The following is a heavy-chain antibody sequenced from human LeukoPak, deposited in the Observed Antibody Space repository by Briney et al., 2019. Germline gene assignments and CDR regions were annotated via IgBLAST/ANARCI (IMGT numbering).Heavy chain of an antibody. V-gene: IGHV4-4*07. CDR1: GGSISSYY. J-gene: IGHJ6*03. CDR3: ARSSVLLWFGELSFYMDV. Sequence: TPSETLSLTGTGSGGSISSYYWSWIRQPAGKGLEWIGRIYTSGSTNYNPSLKSRVTMSVDTSKNQFSLKLSSVTAADTAVYYCARSSVLLWFGELSFYMDVWGKGTTVTISS. CDR2: IYTSGST. D-gene: IGHD3-10*01.